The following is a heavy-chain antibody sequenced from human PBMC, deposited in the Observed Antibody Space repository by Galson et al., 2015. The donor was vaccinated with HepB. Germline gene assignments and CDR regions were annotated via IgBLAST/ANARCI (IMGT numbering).Heavy chain of an antibody. Sequence: SVKVSCKASGYTFSSYDINWVRQAPGQGLEWMGGIIPILGIANYAQKFQGRVTITADKSTSTAYMELSSLRSEDTAVYYCARDRIYGPYYFDYWGQGTLVTVSS. CDR2: IIPILGIA. CDR1: GYTFSSYD. D-gene: IGHD5-12*01. V-gene: IGHV1-69*10. J-gene: IGHJ4*02. CDR3: ARDRIYGPYYFDY.